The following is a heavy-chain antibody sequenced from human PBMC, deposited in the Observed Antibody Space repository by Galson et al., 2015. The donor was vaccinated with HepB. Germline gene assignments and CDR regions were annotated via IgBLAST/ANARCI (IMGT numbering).Heavy chain of an antibody. CDR1: GFTVSSNY. Sequence: SLRLSCAASGFTVSSNYMSWVRQAPGKGLEWVSVIYSGGSTYYADSVKGRFTISRDNSKNTLYLQMNSLRAEDTAVYYCARDYYDSSGYYYSWDWGQGTLVTVSS. J-gene: IGHJ4*02. D-gene: IGHD3-22*01. V-gene: IGHV3-66*01. CDR2: IYSGGST. CDR3: ARDYYDSSGYYYSWD.